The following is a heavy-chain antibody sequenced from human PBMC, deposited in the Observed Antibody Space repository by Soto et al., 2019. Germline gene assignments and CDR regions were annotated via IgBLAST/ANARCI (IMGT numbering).Heavy chain of an antibody. J-gene: IGHJ4*02. V-gene: IGHV1-69*06. Sequence: TPVTGSCKASVGAIIIYASSWVPQAPGPGLKRMGGIIPNYGTASNAQKFQGKVTITADKATSTAYMERSSLRSENMAVYYRARDSPIRAFGYWRQGTRVTVSS. D-gene: IGHD4-17*01. CDR1: VGAIIIYA. CDR3: ARDSPIRAFGY. CDR2: IIPNYGTA.